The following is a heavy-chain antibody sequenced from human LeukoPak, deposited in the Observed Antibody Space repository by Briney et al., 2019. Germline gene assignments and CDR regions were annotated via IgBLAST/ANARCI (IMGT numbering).Heavy chain of an antibody. CDR2: ISAYNGNT. V-gene: IGHV1-18*01. CDR3: AREVRGWFDP. CDR1: GYTFTSYA. J-gene: IGHJ5*02. Sequence: GASVKVSCKASGYTFTSYAMHWVRQAPGQRLEWMGWISAYNGNTNYAQKLQGRVTMTTDTSTSTAYMELRSLRSDDTAVYYCAREVRGWFDPWGQGTLVTVSS.